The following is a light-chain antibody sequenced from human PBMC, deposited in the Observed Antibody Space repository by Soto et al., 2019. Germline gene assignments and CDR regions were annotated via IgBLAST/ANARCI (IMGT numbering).Light chain of an antibody. CDR1: QSVNIY. Sequence: EIVMTQSPATLSVSPGERATLSCRASQSVNIYLAWYQQKPGQAPRLLIFGASYRATGIPARFSGSGSGTEFNLTISSLEPEDFAVYYCQQRSNWPPYTFGQGTKVDIK. CDR3: QQRSNWPPYT. J-gene: IGKJ2*01. CDR2: GAS. V-gene: IGKV3-11*01.